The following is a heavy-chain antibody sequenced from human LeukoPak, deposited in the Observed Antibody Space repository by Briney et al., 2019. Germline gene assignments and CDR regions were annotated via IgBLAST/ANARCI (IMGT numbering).Heavy chain of an antibody. J-gene: IGHJ4*02. D-gene: IGHD2-21*02. V-gene: IGHV4-34*01. CDR3: AIRQLRVTAPIDY. CDR1: GGSFSGYY. Sequence: SETLSLTCAVYGGSFSGYYWSWIRQPPGKGLEWIGEINHSGSTNYNPSLKSRVTISVDTSENQFSLKLSSMTAADTAVYSCAIRQLRVTAPIDYWGQGTLVTVSS. CDR2: INHSGST.